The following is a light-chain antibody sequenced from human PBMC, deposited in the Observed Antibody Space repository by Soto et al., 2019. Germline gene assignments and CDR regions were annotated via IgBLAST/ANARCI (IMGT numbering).Light chain of an antibody. CDR1: SSDVGGYDY. Sequence: QSALTQPASVSGSPGQSITISCTGTSSDVGGYDYVSWYQLHPGTAPKVMIYEVTNRPSGVSIRFSGSRSGNTASLTISGLQAEDEADYYCSSYTSSSTVIFGGGTKLTVL. CDR2: EVT. CDR3: SSYTSSSTVI. V-gene: IGLV2-14*01. J-gene: IGLJ2*01.